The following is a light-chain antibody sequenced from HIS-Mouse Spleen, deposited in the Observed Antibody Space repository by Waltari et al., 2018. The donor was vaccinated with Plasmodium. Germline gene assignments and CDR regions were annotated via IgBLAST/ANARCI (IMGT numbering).Light chain of an antibody. CDR3: YSTDSSGNHRV. CDR1: ALPKTY. J-gene: IGLJ3*02. Sequence: SYELTQPPSVSLSPGQTARLTCSGDALPKTYAYWYQQKSGQPPVLVIYEDSKRPSGIPERFSGSSSGTMATLTISGAQVEDEADYYCYSTDSSGNHRVFGGGTKLTVL. CDR2: EDS. V-gene: IGLV3-10*01.